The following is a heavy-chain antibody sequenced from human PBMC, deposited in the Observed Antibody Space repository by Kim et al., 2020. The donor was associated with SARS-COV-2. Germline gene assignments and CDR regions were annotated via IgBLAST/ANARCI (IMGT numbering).Heavy chain of an antibody. V-gene: IGHV3-7*01. CDR2: RDK. J-gene: IGHJ4*02. D-gene: IGHD1-26*01. Sequence: RDKLYVDSVRGRFTISRDNAKNSLYLQMNSLRVEDTGVYYCTRDTSGYDYWGQGTLVTVSS. CDR3: TRDTSGYDY.